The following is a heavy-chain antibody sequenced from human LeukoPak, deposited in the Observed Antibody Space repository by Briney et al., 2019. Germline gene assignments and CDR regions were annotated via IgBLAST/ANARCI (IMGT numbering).Heavy chain of an antibody. CDR2: ISGSGGRT. J-gene: IGHJ6*03. CDR1: GFTFSSYA. V-gene: IGHV3-23*01. CDR3: AKGSGDSSGYYYDYYYYYMDV. D-gene: IGHD3-22*01. Sequence: GGSLRLSCAASGFTFSSYAMSWVRQAPGKGLEWVSGISGSGGRTYYADSVKGRFTISRDNPKNTLYLQMNSLRAEDTAVYYCAKGSGDSSGYYYDYYYYYMDVWGKGTTVTVSS.